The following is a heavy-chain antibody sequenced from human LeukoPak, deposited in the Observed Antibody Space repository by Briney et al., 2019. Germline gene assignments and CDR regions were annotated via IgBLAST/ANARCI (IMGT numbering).Heavy chain of an antibody. V-gene: IGHV3-23*01. D-gene: IGHD6-13*01. CDR2: ISGSGGTT. CDR3: AKDRSSSWVGNFDY. CDR1: GFTFSNYA. J-gene: IGHJ4*02. Sequence: GGSLRLSCVASGFTFSNYAMNWVRQAPGKGLEWVSTISGSGGTTYYADSVKGRFTISRDNSKNTLYLQMNSLRAEDTAVYYCAKDRSSSWVGNFDYWGQGTLVTISS.